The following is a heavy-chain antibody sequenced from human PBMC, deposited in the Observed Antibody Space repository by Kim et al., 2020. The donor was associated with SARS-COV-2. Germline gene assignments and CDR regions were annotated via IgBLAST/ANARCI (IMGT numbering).Heavy chain of an antibody. J-gene: IGHJ5*02. Sequence: GGSLRLSCAASGFTFSSYAMSWVRQAPGKGLEWVSAISGSGGSTYYADSVKGRFTISRDNSKNTLYLQMNSLRAENTAVYYCAKVGGYFDANWFDPWGQGTLVTVSS. V-gene: IGHV3-23*01. D-gene: IGHD3-9*01. CDR2: ISGSGGST. CDR3: AKVGGYFDANWFDP. CDR1: GFTFSSYA.